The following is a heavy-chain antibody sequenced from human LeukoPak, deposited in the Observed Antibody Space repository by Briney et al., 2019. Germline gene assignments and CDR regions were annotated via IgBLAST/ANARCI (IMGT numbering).Heavy chain of an antibody. J-gene: IGHJ4*02. CDR3: ARRIAAAGSRDPLYFDY. CDR2: INHSGST. CDR1: GGSFSGYY. D-gene: IGHD6-13*01. Sequence: SETLSLTCAVYGGSFSGYYWSWIRQPPGKGLEWIGEINHSGSTNYNPSLKSRVTISVDTSKNQFSLKLSSVTAADTAVYYCARRIAAAGSRDPLYFDYWGQGTLVTVSS. V-gene: IGHV4-34*01.